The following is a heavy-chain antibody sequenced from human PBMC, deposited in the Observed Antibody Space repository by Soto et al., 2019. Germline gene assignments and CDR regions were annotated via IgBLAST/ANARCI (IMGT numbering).Heavy chain of an antibody. CDR3: AKALYSDYELTTFDY. CDR1: GFTFSSYG. Sequence: EVHLLESGGGLEQPGNFLRLSCAASGFTFSSYGMSWVRQAPGKGLEWVSAMSGSGDRSYYTESVKGRFIISRVNSKSTRYLHMSNLRAEDTAVYYCAKALYSDYELTTFDYWGQGSLVTVSS. J-gene: IGHJ4*02. CDR2: MSGSGDRS. V-gene: IGHV3-23*01. D-gene: IGHD4-17*01.